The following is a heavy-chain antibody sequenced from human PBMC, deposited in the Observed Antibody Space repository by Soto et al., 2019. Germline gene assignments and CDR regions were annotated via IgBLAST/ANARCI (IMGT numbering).Heavy chain of an antibody. CDR1: GFNFSTFG. CDR3: AKEAREWLIYYYYGMDV. Sequence: GGSLRLSCAASGFNFSTFGMHWVRQAPGQEPERVAVISYDGSNQNYADSVKGRFTISRDNSKNTLYLQMNSLRVEDTALYYCAKEAREWLIYYYYGMDVWGQGTTVTVPS. J-gene: IGHJ6*02. V-gene: IGHV3-30*18. CDR2: ISYDGSNQ. D-gene: IGHD6-19*01.